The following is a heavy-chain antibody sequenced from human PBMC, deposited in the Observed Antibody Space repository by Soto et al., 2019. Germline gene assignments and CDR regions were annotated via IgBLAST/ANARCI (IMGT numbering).Heavy chain of an antibody. CDR2: INHSGST. D-gene: IGHD3-22*01. CDR1: GGSFSGYY. V-gene: IGHV4-34*01. Sequence: QVQLQQWGAGLLKPSETLSLTCAVYGGSFSGYYWSWIRQPPGKGLEWIGEINHSGSTNYNPSLKSRVTISVDTSKNQFSLKLSSVTAADTAVYYCARGSAHYYDSSGPARTDYFDYWGQGTLVTVSS. J-gene: IGHJ4*02. CDR3: ARGSAHYYDSSGPARTDYFDY.